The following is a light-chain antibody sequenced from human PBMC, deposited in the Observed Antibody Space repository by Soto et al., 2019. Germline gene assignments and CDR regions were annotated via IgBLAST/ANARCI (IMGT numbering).Light chain of an antibody. V-gene: IGKV1-33*01. CDR2: EAS. CDR1: QDISNY. Sequence: DIQMTQSPSSLSASVGDTVTITCQASQDISNYLNWYQQKPGKPPRLLIFEASRLQTGVPARFSGSGSGTDFSFTIGSLQPEDIATYYCQQFDNLPLTFGGGTRVEI. CDR3: QQFDNLPLT. J-gene: IGKJ4*01.